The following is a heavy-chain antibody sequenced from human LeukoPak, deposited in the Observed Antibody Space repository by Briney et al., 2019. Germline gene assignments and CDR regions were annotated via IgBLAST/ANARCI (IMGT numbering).Heavy chain of an antibody. CDR1: GGSISSSSYY. D-gene: IGHD3-9*01. CDR3: ARISLTGYAPISGYFDY. V-gene: IGHV4-39*07. CDR2: IFYTESV. J-gene: IGHJ4*02. Sequence: SETLSLTCTVSGGSISSSSYYWAWIRQSPGEGLQWIGSIFYTESVYYNPSLKSRVTITLDMSKNQFSLTVSSVTAADTAVYYCARISLTGYAPISGYFDYWGQGTLVTVSS.